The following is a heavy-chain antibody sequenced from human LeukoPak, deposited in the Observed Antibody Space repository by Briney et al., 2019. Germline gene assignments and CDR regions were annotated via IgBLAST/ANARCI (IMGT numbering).Heavy chain of an antibody. CDR2: IYTSGST. J-gene: IGHJ2*01. V-gene: IGHV4-4*07. CDR1: GGSISGYY. CDR3: ARGPYCSSTSCRYWYFDL. D-gene: IGHD2-2*01. Sequence: SETLSLTCNVSGGSISGYYWSWIRQPAGKGLEWIGRIYTSGSTNYNPSLKSRVTISVDTSKNQFSLKLSSVTAADTAVYYCARGPYCSSTSCRYWYFDLWGRGTLVTASS.